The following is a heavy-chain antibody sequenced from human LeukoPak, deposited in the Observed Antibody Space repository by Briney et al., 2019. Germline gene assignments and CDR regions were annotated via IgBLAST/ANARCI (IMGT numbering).Heavy chain of an antibody. CDR3: ARAISYDFWSGYYHAPGY. Sequence: PGGSLRPSCVASGFTFSNYWMNWVRQAPGKGLEWVSYISSSGSTIYYADSVKGRFTISRDNAKNSLYLQMNSLRAEDTAVYYCARAISYDFWSGYYHAPGYWGQGTVVTVSS. CDR1: GFTFSNYW. J-gene: IGHJ4*02. D-gene: IGHD3-3*01. CDR2: ISSSGSTI. V-gene: IGHV3-48*04.